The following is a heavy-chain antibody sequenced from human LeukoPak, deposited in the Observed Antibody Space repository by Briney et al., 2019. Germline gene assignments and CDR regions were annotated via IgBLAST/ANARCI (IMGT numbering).Heavy chain of an antibody. V-gene: IGHV3-48*02. CDR1: GFTFSGYG. J-gene: IGHJ5*02. CDR2: IRSTYSTI. Sequence: PGGSLRLSCAASGFTFSGYGMNWVRQAPGKGLEWVSYIRSTYSTIHYADSVKGRFTIFRDDAKNSLYLQMNSLRDEDTAVYYCARDRSSTAAPSLSSWGQGTLVIVSS. CDR3: ARDRSSTAAPSLSS. D-gene: IGHD6-13*01.